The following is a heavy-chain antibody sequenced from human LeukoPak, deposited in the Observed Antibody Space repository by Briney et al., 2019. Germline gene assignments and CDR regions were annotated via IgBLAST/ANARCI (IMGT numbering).Heavy chain of an antibody. V-gene: IGHV3-74*01. CDR3: VRQYSYDSSGYYPWDY. J-gene: IGHJ4*02. CDR2: INSDGSST. Sequence: GGSLRLSCAASGFTFSSYWMHWVRQAPGKGLVWVSRINSDGSSTTYADSVRGRFTISRNNAKNTLYLQMNSLRAEDTAMYYCVRQYSYDSSGYYPWDYWGQGTLVTVSS. D-gene: IGHD3-22*01. CDR1: GFTFSSYW.